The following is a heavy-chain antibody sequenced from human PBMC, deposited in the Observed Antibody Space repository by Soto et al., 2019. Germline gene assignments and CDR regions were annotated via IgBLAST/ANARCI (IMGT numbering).Heavy chain of an antibody. CDR1: GGSISSYY. CDR3: ASEQLGYCSSTSCPRGNWFDP. J-gene: IGHJ5*02. Sequence: PSETLSLTCTVSGGSISSYYWSWIRQPPGKGLEWIGYIYYSGSTNYSPSLKSRVTISVDTSKNQFSLKLSSVTAADTAVYYCASEQLGYCSSTSCPRGNWFDPWGQGTLVTVSS. V-gene: IGHV4-59*01. D-gene: IGHD2-2*01. CDR2: IYYSGST.